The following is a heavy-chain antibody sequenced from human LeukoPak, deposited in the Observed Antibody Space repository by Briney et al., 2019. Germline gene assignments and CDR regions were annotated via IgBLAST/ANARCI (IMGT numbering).Heavy chain of an antibody. CDR3: ARERDRSSGRISDY. D-gene: IGHD6-19*01. Sequence: ASVKVSCKASVYTFTGYYMHWVRQAPGQGLEWMGRINPNSGGTNYAQKFQGRVTMTRDTSISTAYMELSRLRSDDTAVYYCARERDRSSGRISDYCGQGTLVTVSS. V-gene: IGHV1-2*06. CDR1: VYTFTGYY. CDR2: INPNSGGT. J-gene: IGHJ4*02.